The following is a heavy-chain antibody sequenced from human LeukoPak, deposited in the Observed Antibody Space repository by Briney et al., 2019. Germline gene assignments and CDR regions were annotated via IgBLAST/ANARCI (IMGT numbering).Heavy chain of an antibody. CDR2: ISGSGGST. J-gene: IGHJ4*02. V-gene: IGHV3-23*01. D-gene: IGHD3-22*01. CDR3: AKGSYYDSSGSFYFDY. CDR1: GFTFSSYA. Sequence: KSGGSLRLSCAASGFTFSSYAMSWVRQAPGKGLEWVSAISGSGGSTYYADSVKGRFTISRDNSKNTLYVQMNSLGTEDTAAYYCAKGSYYDSSGSFYFDYWGQGTLVTVSS.